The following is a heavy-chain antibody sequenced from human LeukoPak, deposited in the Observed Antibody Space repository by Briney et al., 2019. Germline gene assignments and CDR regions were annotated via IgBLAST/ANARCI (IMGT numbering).Heavy chain of an antibody. CDR3: AKDSGSVRYYFDY. Sequence: GGSLRLSCAASGFTFSSYAMSWVRQAPGKGLEWVSAISSSGGSTYYADSVKGRFTISRDNSKNTLYLQMNSLRAEDTAIYYCAKDSGSVRYYFDYWGQGTLVTVSS. CDR1: GFTFSSYA. CDR2: ISSSGGST. D-gene: IGHD6-19*01. J-gene: IGHJ4*02. V-gene: IGHV3-23*01.